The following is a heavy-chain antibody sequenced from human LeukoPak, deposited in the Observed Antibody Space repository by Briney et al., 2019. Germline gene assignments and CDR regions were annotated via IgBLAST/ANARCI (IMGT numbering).Heavy chain of an antibody. CDR3: ARIPSGYTLGYGYYYYYMDV. V-gene: IGHV3-48*04. CDR2: ISTSSSTI. Sequence: PGGSLRLSCEVSGFTFSDYTMTWVRQAPGKGLEWVSYISTSSSTIYYADSVKGRFTISRDNTKNSLYLQMNSLRAEDTAVYYCARIPSGYTLGYGYYYYYMDVWGKGAPVTVSS. J-gene: IGHJ6*03. D-gene: IGHD5-18*01. CDR1: GFTFSDYT.